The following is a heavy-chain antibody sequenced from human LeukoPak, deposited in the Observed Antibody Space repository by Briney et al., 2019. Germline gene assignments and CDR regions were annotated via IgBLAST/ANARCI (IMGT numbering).Heavy chain of an antibody. Sequence: PSETLSLTRTVSGGSISSGGYYWSWIRQPPGKGLEWIGYIYHSGSTYYNPSLKSRVTISVDRSKNQFSLKLSSVTAADTAVYYCARGTGDYGGNPFDYWGQGTLVTVSS. CDR2: IYHSGST. CDR1: GGSISSGGYY. V-gene: IGHV4-30-2*01. CDR3: ARGTGDYGGNPFDY. J-gene: IGHJ4*02. D-gene: IGHD4-23*01.